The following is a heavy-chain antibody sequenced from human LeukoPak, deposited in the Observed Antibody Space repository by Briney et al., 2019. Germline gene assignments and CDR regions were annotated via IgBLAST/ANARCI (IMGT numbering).Heavy chain of an antibody. V-gene: IGHV3-33*01. CDR1: GFTFSSYG. CDR2: IWYDGSNK. CDR3: ARALGITGTFDY. J-gene: IGHJ4*02. Sequence: GRSLRLSCAASGFTFSSYGMHWVRQAPGKGLEWVAVIWYDGSNKYYADSVKGRFTISRDNSKNTLYLQMNSLRAEDTAVYYYARALGITGTFDYWGQGTLVTVSS. D-gene: IGHD1-7*01.